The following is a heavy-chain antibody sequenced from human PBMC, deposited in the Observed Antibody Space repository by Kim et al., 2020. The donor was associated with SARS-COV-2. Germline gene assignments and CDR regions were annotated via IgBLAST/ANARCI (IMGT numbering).Heavy chain of an antibody. J-gene: IGHJ5*02. D-gene: IGHD6-13*01. CDR1: GFTFGDYA. V-gene: IGHV3-9*01. Sequence: GGSLRLSCAASGFTFGDYAMHWVRQAPGKGLEWVSGISWNSGSIGYADSVKGRFTISRDNAKNSLYLQMNSLRAEDTALYYCAKDLRIAASPVFDPWGQGTLVTVSS. CDR2: ISWNSGSI. CDR3: AKDLRIAASPVFDP.